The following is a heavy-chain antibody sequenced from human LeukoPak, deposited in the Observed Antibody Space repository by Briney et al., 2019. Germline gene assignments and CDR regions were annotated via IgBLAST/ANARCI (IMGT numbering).Heavy chain of an antibody. CDR3: ARVGQQQHYLDF. CDR2: ISSSGSTQ. Sequence: GGSLRLSCAASGFIFSGYEMNWVRLTPGKGLQWVSYISSSGSTQYYADSVKGRFSISRDDAKNSLYLQIDSLRVGDTAVYYCARVGQQQHYLDFWGQGTLVTVSS. CDR1: GFIFSGYE. D-gene: IGHD6-13*01. J-gene: IGHJ4*02. V-gene: IGHV3-48*03.